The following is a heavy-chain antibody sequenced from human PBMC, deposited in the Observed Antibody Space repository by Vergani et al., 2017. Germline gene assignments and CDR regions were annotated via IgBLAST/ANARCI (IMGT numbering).Heavy chain of an antibody. V-gene: IGHV3-15*01. D-gene: IGHD2-21*02. Sequence: EVQLVESGGGLVESGGSLRLSCAASGFTFSNAWMRWVRQAPGKGLEWVGRIQSKTDSGTTDYAAPVKGRFTISRDDSKNSRYLQMDSLNIEYTAVYYCATELATMTVAFDYWGQGTLGTVSS. CDR1: GFTFSNAW. CDR3: ATELATMTVAFDY. J-gene: IGHJ4*02. CDR2: IQSKTDSGTT.